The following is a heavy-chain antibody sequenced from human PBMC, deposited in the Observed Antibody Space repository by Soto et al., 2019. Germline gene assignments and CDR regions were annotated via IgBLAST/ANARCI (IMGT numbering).Heavy chain of an antibody. V-gene: IGHV4-30-4*01. J-gene: IGHJ6*02. CDR1: GGSISSGDYY. CDR2: IYYSGST. CDR3: ARDFSMWDTAMANHYYYGMDV. Sequence: PSETLSLTCTVSGGSISSGDYYWSWIRQPPGKGLEWIGYIYYSGSTYYNPSLKSRVTISVDTSKNQFSLKLSSVTAADTAVYYCARDFSMWDTAMANHYYYGMDVWGQGTTVTVSS. D-gene: IGHD5-18*01.